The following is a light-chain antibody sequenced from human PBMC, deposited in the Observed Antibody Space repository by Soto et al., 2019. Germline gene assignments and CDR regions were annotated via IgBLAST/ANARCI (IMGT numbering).Light chain of an antibody. CDR3: QQGYRTPYT. Sequence: DIQMTQSPSSLSASVGDRVTITCRASQSISSYLHWYQQKPGKAPKLLIYAASNLQSGVPSRFSGSGSGPDFTLTISSLQPEDFATYYCQQGYRTPYTFGQGTKLEI. V-gene: IGKV1-39*01. J-gene: IGKJ2*01. CDR1: QSISSY. CDR2: AAS.